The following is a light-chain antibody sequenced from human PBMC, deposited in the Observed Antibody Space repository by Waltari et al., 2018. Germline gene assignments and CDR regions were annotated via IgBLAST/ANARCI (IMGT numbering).Light chain of an antibody. Sequence: DIQLTQSPPFLSASVGDRVTITCRASQGISSSLAWYQQKPGKAPKLLIYAASTLQSGVPPRFSGSGSGTEFTLTISSLQPEDFATYYCQQLIDYPLTFGGGTKVEIK. CDR3: QQLIDYPLT. J-gene: IGKJ4*01. CDR1: QGISSS. V-gene: IGKV1-9*01. CDR2: AAS.